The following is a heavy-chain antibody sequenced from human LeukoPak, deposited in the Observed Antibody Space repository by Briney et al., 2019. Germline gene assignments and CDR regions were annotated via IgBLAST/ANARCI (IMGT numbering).Heavy chain of an antibody. CDR1: GFTFSSYA. J-gene: IGHJ6*03. Sequence: GGSLRPSCAASGFTFSSYAMHWVRQAPGKGLEWVAVISYDGSNKYYADSVKGRFTISRDNSKNTLYLQMNSLRAEDTAVYYCARAGGVLWFGDSYYYMDVWGKGTTVTVSS. CDR2: ISYDGSNK. D-gene: IGHD3-10*01. V-gene: IGHV3-30*01. CDR3: ARAGGVLWFGDSYYYMDV.